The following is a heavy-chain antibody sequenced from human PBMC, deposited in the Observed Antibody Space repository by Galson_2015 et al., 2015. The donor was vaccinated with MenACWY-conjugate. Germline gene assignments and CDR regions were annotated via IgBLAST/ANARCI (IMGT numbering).Heavy chain of an antibody. V-gene: IGHV3-74*01. CDR1: GFTFSTYW. CDR3: ARAYCTRTSCAGSFDP. Sequence: SLRLSCAASGFTFSTYWMHWVRQAPGKGLVWVPRVNSDGRSTSYADSVKGRFSISRDNAKNTLYLQMNSLRAEDTAVYYCARAYCTRTSCAGSFDPWGQGTLVTVSS. J-gene: IGHJ5*02. CDR2: VNSDGRST. D-gene: IGHD2-2*01.